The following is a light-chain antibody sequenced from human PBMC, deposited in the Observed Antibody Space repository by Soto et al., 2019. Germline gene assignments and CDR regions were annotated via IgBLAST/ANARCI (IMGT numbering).Light chain of an antibody. Sequence: AIQMTPSPCSLSASVGDRVTITCRASQGIRNDLGCYQQKPGKAPKLLIYGASSLQSGVPSRFSGSGSGTDFTLSISSLQPEDFATYYCLQDYIYPYTFGQETKVDIK. CDR3: LQDYIYPYT. V-gene: IGKV1-6*01. J-gene: IGKJ2*01. CDR1: QGIRND. CDR2: GAS.